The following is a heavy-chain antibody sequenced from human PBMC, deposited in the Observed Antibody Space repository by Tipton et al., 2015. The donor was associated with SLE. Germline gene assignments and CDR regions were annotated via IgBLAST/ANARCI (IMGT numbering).Heavy chain of an antibody. CDR2: IYHSGST. J-gene: IGHJ4*02. V-gene: IGHV4-38-2*02. CDR3: ARVTVGATHPFDY. Sequence: VKPSETLSLTCTVSGYSISSGYYWGWIRQPPGKGLEWIGSIYHSGSTYYNPSLKSRVTISVDTSKNQFSLKLSSVTAADTAVYYCARVTVGATHPFDYWGQGTLVTVSS. CDR1: GYSISSGYY. D-gene: IGHD1-26*01.